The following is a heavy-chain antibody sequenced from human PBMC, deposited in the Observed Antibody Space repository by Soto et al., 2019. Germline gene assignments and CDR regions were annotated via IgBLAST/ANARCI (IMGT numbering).Heavy chain of an antibody. Sequence: GESLKISYKGSGYNFDSYLIGWVRQKPGKGLEWMGIIYPGDSDTRYSPSFEGHVTISADKSTSTAYMQWSSLGASDTAIYYCSMSPRHGWFHRFDYSCALTLVTLCS. CDR3: SMSPRHGWFHRFDY. D-gene: IGHD6-19*01. J-gene: IGHJ4*02. V-gene: IGHV5-51*01. CDR1: GYNFDSYL. CDR2: IYPGDSDT.